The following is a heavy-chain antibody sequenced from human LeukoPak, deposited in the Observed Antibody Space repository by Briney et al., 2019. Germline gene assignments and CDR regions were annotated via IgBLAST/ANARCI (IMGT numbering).Heavy chain of an antibody. J-gene: IGHJ3*02. CDR3: AKSSRLQARDSGYERVDASDI. D-gene: IGHD5-12*01. CDR2: ISGSGGST. V-gene: IGHV3-23*01. CDR1: GFTFSSYA. Sequence: GGSLRLSCAASGFTFSSYAMSWVRQAPGKGLEWVSAISGSGGSTYYADSVKGRFTISRDNSKNTLYLQMNSLRAEDTAVYYCAKSSRLQARDSGYERVDASDIWGQGTMVTVSS.